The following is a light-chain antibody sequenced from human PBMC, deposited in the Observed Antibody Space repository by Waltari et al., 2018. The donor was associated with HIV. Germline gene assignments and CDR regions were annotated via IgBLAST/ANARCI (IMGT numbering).Light chain of an antibody. V-gene: IGLV2-23*02. CDR1: STDIGTYNF. Sequence: QSALTQPASVSGSPGQSITISCTGTSTDIGTYNFVSWYQQHPGKAPKLMIHEVSKRPSGVSNRCSGSKSGNTASLTISGLQAEDEADYSCCSYAGSTTVFGGGTKLTVL. CDR2: EVS. J-gene: IGLJ2*01. CDR3: CSYAGSTTV.